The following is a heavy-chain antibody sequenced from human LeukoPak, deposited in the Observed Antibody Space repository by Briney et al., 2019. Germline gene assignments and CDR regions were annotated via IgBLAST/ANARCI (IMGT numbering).Heavy chain of an antibody. V-gene: IGHV3-11*04. D-gene: IGHD6-6*01. CDR2: ISSSGSTI. J-gene: IGHJ5*02. Sequence: PGGSLRLSCAASGFTFSDYYVSWIRQAPGKGLEWISYISSSGSTIYYADSVKGRFTISRDNAENSLHLQMNSLRAEDTSVYYCVRVLHSGSSSSWWFDPWGQGALVTVSS. CDR3: VRVLHSGSSSSWWFDP. CDR1: GFTFSDYY.